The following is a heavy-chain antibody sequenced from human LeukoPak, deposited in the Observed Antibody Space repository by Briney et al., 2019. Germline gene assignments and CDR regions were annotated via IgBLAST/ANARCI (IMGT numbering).Heavy chain of an antibody. J-gene: IGHJ4*02. D-gene: IGHD3-22*01. CDR1: GFTFDDYA. V-gene: IGHV3-9*01. CDR3: AKASNYDSSGSHFDY. CDR2: ISWNSGSI. Sequence: SLRLSCAASGFTFDDYAMHWVRQAPGKGLEWVSGISWNSGSIGYADSVKGRFTISRDNAKNSLYLQMNSLRAEDTALYYCAKASNYDSSGSHFDYWGQGTLVTVSS.